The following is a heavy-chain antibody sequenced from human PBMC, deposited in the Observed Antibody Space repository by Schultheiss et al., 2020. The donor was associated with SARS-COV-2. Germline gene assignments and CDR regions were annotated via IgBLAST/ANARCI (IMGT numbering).Heavy chain of an antibody. Sequence: GESLKISCAASGFTFSSYAMHWVRQAPGKGLEWVGRIRDKSSNYATAYVASVKGRFTISRDDSRNTAYLQMNSLKTEDTAVYYCTRHPLTMIRGVPYGMDVWGQGTTVTVSS. D-gene: IGHD3-10*01. V-gene: IGHV3-73*01. CDR2: IRDKSSNYAT. J-gene: IGHJ6*02. CDR3: TRHPLTMIRGVPYGMDV. CDR1: GFTFSSYA.